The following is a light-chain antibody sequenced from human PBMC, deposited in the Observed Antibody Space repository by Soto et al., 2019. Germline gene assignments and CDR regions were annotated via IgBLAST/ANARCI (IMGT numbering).Light chain of an antibody. CDR2: DAS. V-gene: IGKV3-11*01. Sequence: EIVLTQSPATLSLSPGERATLSCRASQSVSSYLAWYQQKPGQAPRLLIYDASNRATDIPARFSGCGSGTDFTLTISSLEAEDFAVYYCLQRSGWPWTFGQGTKVEIK. J-gene: IGKJ1*01. CDR3: LQRSGWPWT. CDR1: QSVSSY.